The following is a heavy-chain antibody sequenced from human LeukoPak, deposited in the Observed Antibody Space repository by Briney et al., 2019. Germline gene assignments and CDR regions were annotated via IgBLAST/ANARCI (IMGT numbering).Heavy chain of an antibody. CDR1: GFTFSSYG. V-gene: IGHV3-30*18. CDR2: ISYDGSNK. CDR3: AKGGYYDSSGYYYY. D-gene: IGHD3-22*01. J-gene: IGHJ4*02. Sequence: PGRSLRLSCAASGFTFSSYGMHWVRQAPGKGLEWVAVISYDGSNKYYADSVKGRFTISRDNSKNTLYLQMNSLRAEDTAVYYCAKGGYYDSSGYYYYWGQGTLDTVSS.